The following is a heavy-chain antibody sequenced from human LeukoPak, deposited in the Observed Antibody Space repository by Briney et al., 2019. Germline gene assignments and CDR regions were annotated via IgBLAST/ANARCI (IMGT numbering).Heavy chain of an antibody. CDR2: INPNSGDT. CDR1: RYTFTGYY. D-gene: IGHD6-19*01. V-gene: IGHV1-2*02. CDR3: ARGSPSGWYVFDY. J-gene: IGHJ4*02. Sequence: ASEKVSCKASRYTFTGYYMHWVRQAPRHRLEWMGWINPNSGDTNYAQKFQGSVTMTRDTSISTVYMELSKLISDDTAVYYCARGSPSGWYVFDYWGQGTLVTVSS.